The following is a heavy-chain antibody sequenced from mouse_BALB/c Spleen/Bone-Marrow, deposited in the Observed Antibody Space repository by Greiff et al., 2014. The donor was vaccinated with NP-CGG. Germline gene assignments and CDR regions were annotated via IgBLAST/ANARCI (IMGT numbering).Heavy chain of an antibody. CDR2: INPSNGRT. Sequence: LQESGAELVKPGASVKLSCKASGYTFTSYWMHWVKQRPGHGLEWIGEINPSNGRTNYNEKFKSKATLTVDKSSSTAYMQLSSLTSEDSAVYYCARGDGFAWFAYWGQGTLVTVSA. CDR1: GYTFTSYW. D-gene: IGHD3-3*01. CDR3: ARGDGFAWFAY. V-gene: IGHV1S81*02. J-gene: IGHJ3*01.